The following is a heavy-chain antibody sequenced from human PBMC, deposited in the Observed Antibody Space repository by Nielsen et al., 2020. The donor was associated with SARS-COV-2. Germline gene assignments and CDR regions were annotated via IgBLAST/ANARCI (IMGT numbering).Heavy chain of an antibody. D-gene: IGHD3-3*01. V-gene: IGHV1-46*01. CDR1: GGALTLFS. J-gene: IGHJ4*02. Sequence: ASVKVSCKVSGGALTLFSMHWVRQAPGQGLEWMGIINPSGGSTSYAQKFQGRVTMTRDTSTSTVYLDLSSLKSDDTAIYYCAADSALGVVIYALAHWGQGTLVTVSS. CDR3: AADSALGVVIYALAH. CDR2: INPSGGST.